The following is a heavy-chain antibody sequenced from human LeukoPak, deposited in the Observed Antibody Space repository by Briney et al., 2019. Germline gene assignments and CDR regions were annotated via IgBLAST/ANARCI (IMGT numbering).Heavy chain of an antibody. D-gene: IGHD6-19*01. CDR3: ARCTIGDGSGWCTWFAP. CDR2: IRGGGAP. V-gene: IGHV3-23*01. J-gene: IGHJ5*02. CDR1: GFTFSSHT. Sequence: GGSLRLSCAASGFTFSSHTMNWVRQAPGKGLQWVSSIRGGGAPVYADSVKGRFTISRDDFKSTVFLQMDSLRPEDTAVYYCARCTIGDGSGWCTWFAPWGQGTLVAVSS.